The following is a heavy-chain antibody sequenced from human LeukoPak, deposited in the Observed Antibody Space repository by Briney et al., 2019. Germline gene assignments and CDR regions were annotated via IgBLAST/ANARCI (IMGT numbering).Heavy chain of an antibody. CDR3: AREGSRDFWSGPVYYFDY. V-gene: IGHV4-34*01. J-gene: IGHJ4*02. CDR2: ISHRGIS. Sequence: SETLSLTCAVYGGSFNGNYWSWIRQPPGKGLEWIGEISHRGISNYNPPHKSRVTISIDTSKNQLSLRLSSVTAADTAVYYCAREGSRDFWSGPVYYFDYWGQGTLVTVSS. D-gene: IGHD3-3*01. CDR1: GGSFNGNY.